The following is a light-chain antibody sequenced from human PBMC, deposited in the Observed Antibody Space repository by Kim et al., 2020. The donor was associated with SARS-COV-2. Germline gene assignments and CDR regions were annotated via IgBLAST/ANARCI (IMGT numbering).Light chain of an antibody. CDR2: ATS. CDR3: QQNSSTPT. J-gene: IGKJ2*01. CDR1: QTISTY. Sequence: LSASVGDRVTITCRASQTISTYLNWYHQKPGRAPKLLIYATSNLQSGVPSRFSGSRSGTDFTLTISSLQPEDFATYYCQQNSSTPTFGQGTKLEI. V-gene: IGKV1-39*01.